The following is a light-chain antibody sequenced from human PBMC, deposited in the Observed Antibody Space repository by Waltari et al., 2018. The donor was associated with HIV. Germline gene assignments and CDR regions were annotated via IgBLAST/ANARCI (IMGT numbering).Light chain of an antibody. V-gene: IGLV1-44*01. CDR1: RSNLESNA. J-gene: IGLJ1*01. CDR2: TYD. Sequence: QSVLTQPPSASGTPGHRVTISSSRHRSNLESNAVNWYQQLPGAAPKLLIHTYDQRPSGVPDRFSASWSGTSASLAINGLQSEDEADYYCAAWDDSLNGFIFGAGTKVTVL. CDR3: AAWDDSLNGFI.